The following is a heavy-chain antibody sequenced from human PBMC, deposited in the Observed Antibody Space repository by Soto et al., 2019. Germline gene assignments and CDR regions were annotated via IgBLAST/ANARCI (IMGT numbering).Heavy chain of an antibody. CDR3: ARGGGIQLWPWDYYYYMDV. Sequence: SETLSLTCAVYGGSFSGYYWSWIRQPPGKGLEWIGEINHSGSTNYNPSLKSRVTISVDTSKNQFSLKLSSVTAADTAVYYCARGGGIQLWPWDYYYYMDVWGKGTTVTVSS. CDR1: GGSFSGYY. V-gene: IGHV4-34*01. J-gene: IGHJ6*03. D-gene: IGHD5-18*01. CDR2: INHSGST.